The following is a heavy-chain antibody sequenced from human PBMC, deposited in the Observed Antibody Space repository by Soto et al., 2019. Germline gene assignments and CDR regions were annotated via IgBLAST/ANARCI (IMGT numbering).Heavy chain of an antibody. CDR2: FDPEDGET. V-gene: IGHV1-24*01. J-gene: IGHJ4*02. Sequence: ASVKVSCKVSGYTLTELSMHWVRQAPGKGLEWMGGFDPEDGETIYAQKFQGRVTMTEDTSTDTAYMELSSLRSEDTAVYYCATGFRGVLRFLDWLLPFDYWGQGTLVTVSS. D-gene: IGHD3-3*01. CDR1: GYTLTELS. CDR3: ATGFRGVLRFLDWLLPFDY.